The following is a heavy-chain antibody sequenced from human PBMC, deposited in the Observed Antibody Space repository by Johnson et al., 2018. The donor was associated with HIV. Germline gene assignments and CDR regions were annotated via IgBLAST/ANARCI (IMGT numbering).Heavy chain of an antibody. Sequence: VQLVESGGGLVQPGGSLRLSCAASGFTFSSYAMSWVRQAPGKGLEWVSAIRGSGGSTYYAASVKGRFTISRDNSKNTLYLQMNGLRAEDTAVYYCAKPGDSYCSGGSCYLDAFDIWGQGTMVTVSS. D-gene: IGHD2-15*01. CDR2: IRGSGGST. V-gene: IGHV3-23*04. J-gene: IGHJ3*02. CDR1: GFTFSSYA. CDR3: AKPGDSYCSGGSCYLDAFDI.